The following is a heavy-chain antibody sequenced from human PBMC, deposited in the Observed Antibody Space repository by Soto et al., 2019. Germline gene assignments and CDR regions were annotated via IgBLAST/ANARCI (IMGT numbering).Heavy chain of an antibody. V-gene: IGHV4-38-2*02. D-gene: IGHD4-17*01. CDR3: ARDNYGGMLDF. CDR2: IYHGGST. Sequence: SATLSLTCAVSGYSISSGHYWGWLRQPPGKGLEWIGSIYHGGSTYYNPSLNSRVTLSIDMTNNHVSLILNSVTAADTAIYYCARDNYGGMLDFWGPGTLVTVSS. CDR1: GYSISSGHY. J-gene: IGHJ4*02.